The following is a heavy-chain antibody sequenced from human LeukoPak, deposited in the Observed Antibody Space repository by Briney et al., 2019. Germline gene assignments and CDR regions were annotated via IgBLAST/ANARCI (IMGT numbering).Heavy chain of an antibody. CDR2: INQDGSEK. V-gene: IGHV3-7*01. Sequence: GGSLRLSCAASGFTFSSYWMSWVRQAPGKGLEWVANINQDGSEKYYVDSVKGRFTISRDNAKNSLYLQMNSLRAEDTAVYYCARGTANDHYYHYYMDVWGKGTTVTVPS. CDR3: ARGTANDHYYHYYMDV. CDR1: GFTFSSYW. J-gene: IGHJ6*03. D-gene: IGHD4/OR15-4a*01.